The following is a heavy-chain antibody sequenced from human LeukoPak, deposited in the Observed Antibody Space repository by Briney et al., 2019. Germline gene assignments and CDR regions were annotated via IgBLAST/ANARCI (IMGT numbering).Heavy chain of an antibody. V-gene: IGHV1-18*01. Sequence: ASVKVSCKASGYTFTSYGISWVRQAPGQGLEWMGWISAYNGNTNYAQKLQGRVTMTTDTSTSTAYKELRNLRSDDTAVYYCARDRLLGQQLVPSFDYWGQGTLVTVSS. D-gene: IGHD6-13*01. CDR1: GYTFTSYG. CDR2: ISAYNGNT. CDR3: ARDRLLGQQLVPSFDY. J-gene: IGHJ4*02.